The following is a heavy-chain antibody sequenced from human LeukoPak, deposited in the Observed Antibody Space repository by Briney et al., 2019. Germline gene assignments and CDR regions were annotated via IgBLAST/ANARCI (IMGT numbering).Heavy chain of an antibody. V-gene: IGHV1-69*01. Sequence: ASVKVSCKASGSTFSSYAISWVRQAPGQGLEWMGGIIPIFGTANYAQKFQGRVTITADGSTSTAYMELSSLRSEDTAVYYCASNWGGYCSGGSCYFNGWFDPWGQGTLVTVSS. J-gene: IGHJ5*02. D-gene: IGHD2-15*01. CDR3: ASNWGGYCSGGSCYFNGWFDP. CDR2: IIPIFGTA. CDR1: GSTFSSYA.